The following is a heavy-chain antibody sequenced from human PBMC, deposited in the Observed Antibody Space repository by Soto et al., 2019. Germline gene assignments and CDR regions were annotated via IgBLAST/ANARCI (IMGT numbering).Heavy chain of an antibody. V-gene: IGHV1-69*01. Sequence: QVQLVQSGAEVKKPGSSVKVSCKASGGTFSSYAISWVRQAPGQGLEWMGGIIPIFGTANYAQKFQGRVTSTADESTSTAYMELSSLRSEDTAVYYCARGYLRYYYDSSGYYYNWFDPWGQGNLVTVSS. CDR1: GGTFSSYA. J-gene: IGHJ5*02. CDR3: ARGYLRYYYDSSGYYYNWFDP. D-gene: IGHD3-22*01. CDR2: IIPIFGTA.